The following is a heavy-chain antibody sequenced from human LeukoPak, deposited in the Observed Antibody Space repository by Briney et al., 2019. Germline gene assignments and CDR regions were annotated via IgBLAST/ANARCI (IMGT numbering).Heavy chain of an antibody. D-gene: IGHD5-18*01. CDR1: GFTFSTYE. CDR2: ISTSGSSI. V-gene: IGHV3-48*03. CDR3: ARDGGYSYVAYYFDY. Sequence: GGSLRLSCAASGFTFSTYEINWVRQAPGKGLEWLSHISTSGSSIHYADSVKGRFTISRDNAKNSLYLQMNSLRVEDTAVYYCARDGGYSYVAYYFDYWGQGTLVTVSS. J-gene: IGHJ4*02.